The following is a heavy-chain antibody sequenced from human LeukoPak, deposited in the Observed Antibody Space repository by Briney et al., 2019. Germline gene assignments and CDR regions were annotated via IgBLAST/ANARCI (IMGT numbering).Heavy chain of an antibody. CDR1: GGSINNYW. CDR2: IYYSGST. V-gene: IGHV4-59*01. J-gene: IGHJ4*02. D-gene: IGHD2-15*01. Sequence: SETLSLTCSVSGGSINNYWWNWIRQPPGKGLEWIGYIYYSGSTSYNPSLKSRLTISVDTSLNQFSLKLNSVTAADTAVYYCARYCSGGDCYSKALDYWGQGILVTVPS. CDR3: ARYCSGGDCYSKALDY.